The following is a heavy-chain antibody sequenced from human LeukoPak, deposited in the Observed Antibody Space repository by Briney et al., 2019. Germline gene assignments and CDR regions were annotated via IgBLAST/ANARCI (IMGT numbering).Heavy chain of an antibody. Sequence: SETLSLTCTVSGGSISTTGYYWAWIRQPPGKGLEWIASTYYSGGTYYNSSLKSRVTISVDTSRNQFSLKLSSVTAADTALYYCASDKGYSNNYFDYWGQGTLVTVSS. J-gene: IGHJ4*01. CDR1: GGSISTTGYY. D-gene: IGHD6-13*01. CDR2: TYYSGGT. CDR3: ASDKGYSNNYFDY. V-gene: IGHV4-39*01.